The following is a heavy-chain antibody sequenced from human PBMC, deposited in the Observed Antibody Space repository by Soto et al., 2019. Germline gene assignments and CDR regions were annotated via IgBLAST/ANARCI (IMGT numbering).Heavy chain of an antibody. D-gene: IGHD6-19*01. CDR2: ISGSGGST. V-gene: IGHV3-23*01. J-gene: IGHJ4*02. CDR3: AKVGHSSGWFRLHFDY. CDR1: GFTFSSYA. Sequence: EVQLLESGGGLVQPGGSLRLSCAASGFTFSSYAMSWVRQAPGKGLEWVSAISGSGGSTYYADSVKGRFTISRDNSKNTLYLQMNSLRAEDTAVYYCAKVGHSSGWFRLHFDYWGQGTLVTVSS.